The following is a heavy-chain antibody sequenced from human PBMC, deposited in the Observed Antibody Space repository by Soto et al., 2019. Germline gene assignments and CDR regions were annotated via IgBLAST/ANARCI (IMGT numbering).Heavy chain of an antibody. Sequence: SVKVSCKASGFTFTSSAVQWVRQARGQRLGWIGWIVVGSGNTNYAQKFQERVTITRDMSTSTAYMELSSLRSEDTAVYYCAAGVVVPAANGEFDPWGQGTLVTVSS. D-gene: IGHD2-2*01. V-gene: IGHV1-58*01. CDR3: AAGVVVPAANGEFDP. J-gene: IGHJ5*02. CDR1: GFTFTSSA. CDR2: IVVGSGNT.